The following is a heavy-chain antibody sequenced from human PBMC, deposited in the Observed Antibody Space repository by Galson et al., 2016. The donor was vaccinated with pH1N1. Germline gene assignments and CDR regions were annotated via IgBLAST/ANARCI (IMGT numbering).Heavy chain of an antibody. CDR1: GFTFDDYT. V-gene: IGHV3-43*01. CDR2: ITWDGTT. Sequence: SLRLSCAASGFTFDDYTMHWVRQAPGKGLEWVSLITWDGTTLYADSMRGRFTISRDNSKNSLYLQMNSLGTEDTAFYYCGKGLGPKWWLVDYWGQGTLVTVS. J-gene: IGHJ4*02. CDR3: GKGLGPKWWLVDY. D-gene: IGHD6-19*01.